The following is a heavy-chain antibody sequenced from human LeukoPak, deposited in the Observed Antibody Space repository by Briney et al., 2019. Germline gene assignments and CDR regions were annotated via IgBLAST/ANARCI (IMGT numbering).Heavy chain of an antibody. CDR3: GTDFNWANY. CDR1: GITFAGTW. CDR2: IKTDGSEE. D-gene: IGHD3-9*01. Sequence: PGGSLRLSCVASGITFAGTWMNWVRQAPGKGLEWVASIKTDGSEENYVDSVKGRFIISRENPKNSLYLQMNSLRVEDTAVYYCGTDFNWANYWGQGTLVTVSS. V-gene: IGHV3-7*01. J-gene: IGHJ4*02.